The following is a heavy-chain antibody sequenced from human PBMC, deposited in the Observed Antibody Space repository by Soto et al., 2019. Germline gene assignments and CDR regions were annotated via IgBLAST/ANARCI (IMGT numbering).Heavy chain of an antibody. V-gene: IGHV5-51*01. CDR2: INPGNSDT. CDR1: GFIFTRYK. J-gene: IGHJ6*02. CDR3: MRSYGDSYYFYYGIGV. D-gene: IGHD2-21*02. Sequence: PGESLTISCEGSGFIFTRYKIGWVRQMPGKGLEWMGIINPGNSDTTYSPSFQGQVTISADKSINTAYLQWSSLKASDTAMYYCMRSYGDSYYFYYGIGVWGQGTTVTVSS.